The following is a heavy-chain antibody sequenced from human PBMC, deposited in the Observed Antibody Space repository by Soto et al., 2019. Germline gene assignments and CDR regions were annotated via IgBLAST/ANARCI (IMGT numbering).Heavy chain of an antibody. V-gene: IGHV4-39*07. CDR1: GGSISSSSYY. Sequence: SETLSLTCTVSGGSISSSSYYWDWIRQPPGKGLEWIGNIYYSGSIYYNPSLKSRITISVDTSKNQFSLKLNSVTAADTAVYYCARGSTTVVTPNWFDPWGQGTLVTVSS. D-gene: IGHD4-17*01. CDR3: ARGSTTVVTPNWFDP. J-gene: IGHJ5*02. CDR2: IYYSGSI.